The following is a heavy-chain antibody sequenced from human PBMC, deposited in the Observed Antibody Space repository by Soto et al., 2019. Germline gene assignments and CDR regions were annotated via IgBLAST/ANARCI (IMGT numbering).Heavy chain of an antibody. CDR3: ARDDITDY. D-gene: IGHD3-3*01. V-gene: IGHV3-21*04. J-gene: IGHJ4*02. CDR1: GFTFSNAW. CDR2: ISSSSSYI. Sequence: PGGSLRLSCAASGFTFSNAWMSWVRQAPGKGLEWVSSISSSSSYIYYADSVKGRFTISRDNAKNSLYLQMNSLRTEDTAVYYCARDDITDYWGQGTLVTVSS.